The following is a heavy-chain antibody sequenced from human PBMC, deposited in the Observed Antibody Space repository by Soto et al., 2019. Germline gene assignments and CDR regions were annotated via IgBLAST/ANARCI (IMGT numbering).Heavy chain of an antibody. CDR2: ISYDGTNK. Sequence: QVQLVESGGGVVQPGRSLRLSCAASGFTFRNFGMHWVCQAPGKGLEWVAVISYDGTNKYYADSVKCRFTLSRDNSKNTLYMEIHSLRAEDTAVYYCAKAVPPFVVVTASDYWGQGTLVTVSS. CDR1: GFTFRNFG. V-gene: IGHV3-30*18. CDR3: AKAVPPFVVVTASDY. J-gene: IGHJ4*02. D-gene: IGHD2-21*02.